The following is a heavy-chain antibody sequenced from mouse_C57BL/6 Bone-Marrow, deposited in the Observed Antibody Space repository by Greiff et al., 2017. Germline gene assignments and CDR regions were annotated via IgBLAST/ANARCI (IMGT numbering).Heavy chain of an antibody. J-gene: IGHJ1*03. CDR1: GYTFTSYW. CDR2: IDPSDSYT. D-gene: IGHD2-4*01. Sequence: QVQLQQPGAELVMPGASVKLSCKASGYTFTSYWMHWVKQRPGQGLEWIGEIDPSDSYTNYNQTFKGKSTLTVDKYSRTAYMQLSSLTSEDSAVYYCSRDDDYDEGWYFDVWGTGTTVTVSS. V-gene: IGHV1-69*01. CDR3: SRDDDYDEGWYFDV.